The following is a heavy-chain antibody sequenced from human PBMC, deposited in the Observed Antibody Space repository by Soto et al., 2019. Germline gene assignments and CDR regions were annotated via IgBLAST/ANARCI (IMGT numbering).Heavy chain of an antibody. Sequence: SETLSLTCAVSGASISSANFWGWVRQPPGKGLEWIGDISHSGSTNYNPSLKSRVTISLDKSKNQLSLKVNSVIAADTAVYYCVRSPGRYRVAYWGQGILVTVSS. V-gene: IGHV4-4*02. D-gene: IGHD6-19*01. CDR3: VRSPGRYRVAY. CDR2: ISHSGST. J-gene: IGHJ4*02. CDR1: GASISSANF.